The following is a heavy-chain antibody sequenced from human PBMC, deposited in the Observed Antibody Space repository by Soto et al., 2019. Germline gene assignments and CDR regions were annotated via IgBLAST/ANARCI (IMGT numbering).Heavy chain of an antibody. D-gene: IGHD1-1*01. CDR1: GYTFTGYY. J-gene: IGHJ4*02. V-gene: IGHV1-2*02. CDR2: INPNSGGT. CDR3: ARTHWQPDYLEGFDF. Sequence: ASVKVSCKASGYTFTGYYMHWVRQAPGQGLEWMGWINPNSGGTNYAQKFQDRVSMTTDTSTATAYIELRSLRFDDTAIYFCARTHWQPDYLEGFDFWGQGTPVTVSS.